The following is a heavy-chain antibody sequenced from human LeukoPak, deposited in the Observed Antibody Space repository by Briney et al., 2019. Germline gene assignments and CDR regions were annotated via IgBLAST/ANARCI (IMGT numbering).Heavy chain of an antibody. J-gene: IGHJ1*01. CDR2: IYYSGSA. CDR3: ASLVVTTLGAEYFQH. V-gene: IGHV4-30-4*08. D-gene: IGHD3-22*01. Sequence: PSHTLSLTCTVSGGSISSGDYYWSWIRQPPGKGLEWIRYIYYSGSAYYNPSLKSRVTISVDTSKNQFSLKLSSVTAADTAVYYCASLVVTTLGAEYFQHWGQGTLVTVSS. CDR1: GGSISSGDYY.